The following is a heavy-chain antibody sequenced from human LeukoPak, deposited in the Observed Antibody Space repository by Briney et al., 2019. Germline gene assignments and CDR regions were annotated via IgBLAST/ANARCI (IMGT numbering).Heavy chain of an antibody. CDR2: NKYDGSIT. J-gene: IGHJ5*02. V-gene: IGHV3-74*01. CDR3: AKSDWFDG. Sequence: GGSLRLSCEASGFTLSGYWMHWVRQVPGKGLVWVARNKYDGSITIYADSVKGRFTISRDNGENTLYLHMNSLRAEDTAVYYCAKSDWFDGWGQGTLVTVSS. CDR1: GFTLSGYW.